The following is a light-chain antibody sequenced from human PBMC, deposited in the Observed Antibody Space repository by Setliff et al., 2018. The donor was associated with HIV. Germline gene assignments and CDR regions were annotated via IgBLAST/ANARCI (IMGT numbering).Light chain of an antibody. J-gene: IGLJ1*01. CDR3: SSYTSSTPLYV. CDR1: SSDVGGYNY. CDR2: DVS. V-gene: IGLV2-14*03. Sequence: QSALTQPASVSGSPGQSITISCAETSSDVGGYNYVSWYQQHPGKAPKLMISDVSNRPSGVSNRFSGSKSGNTASLTISGLQAEDEADYYCSSYTSSTPLYVFGTGTKV.